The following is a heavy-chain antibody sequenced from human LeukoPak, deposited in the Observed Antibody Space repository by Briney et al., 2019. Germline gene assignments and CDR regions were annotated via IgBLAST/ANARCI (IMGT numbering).Heavy chain of an antibody. D-gene: IGHD3-3*01. CDR2: IKQDGSEK. J-gene: IGHJ3*02. Sequence: GGSLRLSCAGSGFSFSSYAMSWVRQAPGKGLEWVANIKQDGSEKYYVDSVKGRFTISRDNAKNSLYLQMNSLRAEDTAVYYCARSSALRFLEWLGAREDAFDIWGQGTMVTVSS. CDR3: ARSSALRFLEWLGAREDAFDI. CDR1: GFSFSSYA. V-gene: IGHV3-7*01.